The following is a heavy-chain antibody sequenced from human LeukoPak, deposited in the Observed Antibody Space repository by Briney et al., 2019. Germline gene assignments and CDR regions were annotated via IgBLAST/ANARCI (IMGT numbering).Heavy chain of an antibody. CDR3: ARPYYDDSRIDP. CDR2: MYYSGST. V-gene: IGHV4-30-4*01. Sequence: PSETLSLTCTVSGGSISSGDYYWSWIRQPPGKGLEWIAYMYYSGSTYYTPSLKSRITMSAYTSKNQLSLKLSSVTAADTAVYYCARPYYDDSRIDPWGQGILVTVSS. D-gene: IGHD3-22*01. J-gene: IGHJ5*02. CDR1: GGSISSGDYY.